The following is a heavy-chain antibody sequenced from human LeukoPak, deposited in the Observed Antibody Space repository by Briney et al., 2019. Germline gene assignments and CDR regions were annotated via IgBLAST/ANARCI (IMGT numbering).Heavy chain of an antibody. Sequence: GGSLRLSCAASGFTFSSYSMNWVRQAPGKGLKWVSSISSSSSYIYYADSVKGRFTISRDNAKNSLYLQMNSLRAEDTAVYYCARVNYYDSSGLDYWGQGTLVTVSS. CDR2: ISSSSSYI. CDR1: GFTFSSYS. V-gene: IGHV3-21*01. J-gene: IGHJ4*02. CDR3: ARVNYYDSSGLDY. D-gene: IGHD3-22*01.